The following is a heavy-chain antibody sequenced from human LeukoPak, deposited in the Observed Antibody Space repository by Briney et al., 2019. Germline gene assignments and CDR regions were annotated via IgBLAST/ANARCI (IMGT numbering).Heavy chain of an antibody. V-gene: IGHV4-59*01. CDR1: GGSISSYY. CDR2: IYYSGST. CDR3: ARAPYSSGWWTYFDY. Sequence: SETLSLTCTVSGGSISSYYWSWIRQPPGKGLEWVGYIYYSGSTNYNSSLKSRVTISVDTSKNQFSLKLSSVTAADTAVYYCARAPYSSGWWTYFDYWGQGTLVTVSS. J-gene: IGHJ4*02. D-gene: IGHD6-19*01.